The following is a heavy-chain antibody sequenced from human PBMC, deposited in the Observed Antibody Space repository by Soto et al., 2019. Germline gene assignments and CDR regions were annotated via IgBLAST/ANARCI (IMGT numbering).Heavy chain of an antibody. CDR3: ARQAMVRGLTGWFDP. CDR2: IFISGST. CDR1: GGSMSSSSYY. V-gene: IGHV4-39*01. Sequence: SETLSLTCTVSGGSMSSSSYYWGWIRQHPGKGLEWIGSIFISGSTYYNPSLKSRLTISVDTSKNQFSLKLSSVTAADTALYYCARQAMVRGLTGWFDPWGQGTLVTVSS. J-gene: IGHJ5*02. D-gene: IGHD3-10*01.